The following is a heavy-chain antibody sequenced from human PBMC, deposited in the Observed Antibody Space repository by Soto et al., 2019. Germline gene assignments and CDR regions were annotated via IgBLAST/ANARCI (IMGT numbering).Heavy chain of an antibody. J-gene: IGHJ6*02. CDR2: ISYDGSNK. D-gene: IGHD2-15*01. CDR1: GFTFSSYA. CDR3: ARDNGSIVVVVAAIYGMDV. V-gene: IGHV3-30-3*01. Sequence: GGSLRLSCAASGFTFSSYAMHWVRQAPGKGLEWVAVISYDGSNKYYADSVKGPFTISRHNSNNTLYLQMNILRAEDTAVYYSARDNGSIVVVVAAIYGMDVWGQGTTVTVSS.